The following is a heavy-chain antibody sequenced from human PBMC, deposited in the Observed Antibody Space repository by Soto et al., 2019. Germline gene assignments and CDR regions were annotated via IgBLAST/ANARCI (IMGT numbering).Heavy chain of an antibody. V-gene: IGHV3-72*01. CDR1: GFTFSDHY. D-gene: IGHD4-17*01. Sequence: EVQLVESGGGLVQPGGSLRLPCAASGFTFSDHYMDWVRQAPGKGLEWVGRTRNKANSHTTEYAASVKGRFTISRDDSKNSLYLQMNSLKVEDTAVYYCARATTVTDYWGQGALVTVSS. CDR3: ARATTVTDY. CDR2: TRNKANSHTT. J-gene: IGHJ4*02.